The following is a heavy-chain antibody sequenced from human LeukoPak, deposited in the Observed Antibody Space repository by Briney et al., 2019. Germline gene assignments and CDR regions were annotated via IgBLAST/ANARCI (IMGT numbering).Heavy chain of an antibody. D-gene: IGHD6-6*01. CDR2: IYHSGST. J-gene: IGHJ6*02. CDR1: GGSISSSNW. Sequence: PSGTLSLTCAVSGGSISSSNWWSWVRQPPGKGLEWIGEIYHSGSTNYNPSLKSRVTISVDTSKNQFSLKLSSVTAADTAVYYCAGLSIAAFPGGMDVWGQGTTVTVSS. V-gene: IGHV4-4*02. CDR3: AGLSIAAFPGGMDV.